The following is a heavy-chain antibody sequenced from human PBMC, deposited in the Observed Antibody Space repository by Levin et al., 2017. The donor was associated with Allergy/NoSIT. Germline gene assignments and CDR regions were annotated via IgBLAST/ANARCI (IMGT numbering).Heavy chain of an antibody. CDR2: IDPSDSYT. CDR1: GSSFTNYW. CDR3: ARPSSGWSGRENYFDY. D-gene: IGHD6-19*01. Sequence: PGGSLRLSCKGSGSSFTNYWISWVRQMPGKGLEWMGRIDPSDSYTNYSPSFQGHVTISADKSISTAYLQWSSLKASDTAMYYCARPSSGWSGRENYFDYWGQGTLVTVSS. V-gene: IGHV5-10-1*01. J-gene: IGHJ4*02.